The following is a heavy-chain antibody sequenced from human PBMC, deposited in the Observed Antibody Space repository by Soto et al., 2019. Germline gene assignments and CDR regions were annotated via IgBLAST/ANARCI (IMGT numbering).Heavy chain of an antibody. CDR2: ISAHNGNT. Sequence: QVHLVQSGAEVKKPGASVKVSCQASGYAFTTYGITWVRQAPGQGLEWMGWISAHNGNTNYAQKRQGRVTVARDTSTSTAYMELRGLRSDDTAVYYCARGGYGDYWGQGGLVTVSS. J-gene: IGHJ4*02. V-gene: IGHV1-18*01. CDR1: GYAFTTYG. CDR3: ARGGYGDY. D-gene: IGHD1-1*01.